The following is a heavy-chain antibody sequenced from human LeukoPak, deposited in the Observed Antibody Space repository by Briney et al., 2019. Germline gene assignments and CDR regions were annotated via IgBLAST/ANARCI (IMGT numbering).Heavy chain of an antibody. Sequence: GASVKVSCKASGYTFTSYGISWVRQAPGQGLEWMGWISAYNGNTNYAQKLQGRVTMTTDTSTSTAYMELRSLRSDDTAVYYCARDFFHGHCGGLSCFLLDYWGQGSLVTASS. D-gene: IGHD2-15*01. CDR3: ARDFFHGHCGGLSCFLLDY. CDR1: GYTFTSYG. V-gene: IGHV1-18*01. J-gene: IGHJ4*02. CDR2: ISAYNGNT.